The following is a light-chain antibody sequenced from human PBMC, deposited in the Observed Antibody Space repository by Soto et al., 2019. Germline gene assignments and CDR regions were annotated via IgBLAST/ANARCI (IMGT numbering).Light chain of an antibody. CDR1: QSLRSC. CDR3: KQRYSKSNS. CDR2: AAS. Sequence: DIQMTQSPYSLSASVGDRVTITCRASQSLRSCLNRYQQKPGKTPTLLIYAASSLQSGVPSRFSGSGSGTDFTVNISSLQTAEFASYDSKQRYSKSNSFGQETKLDIE. V-gene: IGKV1-39*01. J-gene: IGKJ2*01.